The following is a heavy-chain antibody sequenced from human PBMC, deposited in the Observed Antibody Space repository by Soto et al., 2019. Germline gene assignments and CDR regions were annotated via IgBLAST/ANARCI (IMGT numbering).Heavy chain of an antibody. J-gene: IGHJ3*02. CDR2: IRRDGGEE. D-gene: IGHD3-22*01. V-gene: IGHV3-7*05. CDR3: ARDAPYRDSSFYYDVFDI. CDR1: GFTFSYYW. Sequence: DVQLMESGGCLVQPGGSLRLSCAASGFTFSYYWLTWVRQAPGKGLEWVANIRRDGGEEHYVDSGKGRFSVSRDNAKESIDLQMNSLRIEDKAVYYCARDAPYRDSSFYYDVFDIWGQGTRVTVSS.